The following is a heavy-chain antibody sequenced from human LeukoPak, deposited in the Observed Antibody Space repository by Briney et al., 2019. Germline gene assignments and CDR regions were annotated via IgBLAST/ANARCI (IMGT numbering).Heavy chain of an antibody. V-gene: IGHV4-59*01. CDR1: GGSISTSY. CDR2: ILYSGST. J-gene: IGHJ4*02. CDR3: AASGRLGGCEY. Sequence: SETLSLTCTVSGGSISTSYWNWVRQPPGKGLEWVGYILYSGSTNYNPSLESRITISEDTSKTQISLKLSSVTAADTAVYYCAASGRLGGCEYWGPGTLVTVSS. D-gene: IGHD3-10*01.